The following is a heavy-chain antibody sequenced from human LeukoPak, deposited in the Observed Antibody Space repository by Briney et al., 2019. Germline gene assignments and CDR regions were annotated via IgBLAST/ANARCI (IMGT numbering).Heavy chain of an antibody. J-gene: IGHJ4*02. CDR1: GFSVSAIY. CDR3: AKDHPSSLGELFDYFDY. Sequence: GGSLRLSCTVSGFSVSAIYLSWVRQVPGKGLQWVSGIYSAGTSFHAESLEGRFTVSRDNSKNTLYLQMNSLRAEDTAVYYCAKDHPSSLGELFDYFDYWGQGTLVTVSS. D-gene: IGHD3-10*01. CDR2: IYSAGTS. V-gene: IGHV3-66*02.